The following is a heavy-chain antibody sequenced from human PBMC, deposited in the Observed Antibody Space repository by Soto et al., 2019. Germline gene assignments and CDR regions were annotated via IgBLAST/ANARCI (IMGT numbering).Heavy chain of an antibody. CDR1: GYTFSNYY. CDR2: INPNGGST. CDR3: ARDGWCSALRIPFDLDV. Sequence: QVQLVQSGAEVKKPGASVKVSCKASGYTFSNYYIHWVRQAPGQGLEWMGIINPNGGSTTYAQKFQGRVTMTSDTATSTVYMELSSLTSEDTALYYCARDGWCSALRIPFDLDVCGQGTTVTVSS. D-gene: IGHD2-21*01. J-gene: IGHJ6*02. V-gene: IGHV1-46*01.